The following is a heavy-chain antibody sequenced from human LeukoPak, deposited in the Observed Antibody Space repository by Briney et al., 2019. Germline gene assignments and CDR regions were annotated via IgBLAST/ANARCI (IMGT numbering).Heavy chain of an antibody. CDR1: GGTFSSYA. J-gene: IGHJ6*02. V-gene: IGHV1-69*13. Sequence: ASVKVSCRASGGTFSSYAISWVRQAPGQGLEWMGGIIPIFGTANYAQKFQGRVTITADESTSTAYMELSSLRSEDTAVYYCARGQQLDDLYYYYYGMDVWGQGTTVTVSS. CDR3: ARGQQLDDLYYYYYGMDV. D-gene: IGHD6-13*01. CDR2: IIPIFGTA.